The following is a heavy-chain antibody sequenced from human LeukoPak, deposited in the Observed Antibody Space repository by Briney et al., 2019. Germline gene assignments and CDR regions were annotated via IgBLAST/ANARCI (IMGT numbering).Heavy chain of an antibody. CDR1: GFAFSCFA. D-gene: IGHD6-19*01. Sequence: GGSLRLSCTDSGFAFSCFAMSWLRQPPGKGLEWVSGISGRGGSTYYADSVKGRFTISRDNSKDTLYLQMNSLRVEDTAVYYCAKQPDDSSGWNNGQDYFDYWGQGTLVTVSS. J-gene: IGHJ4*02. CDR2: ISGRGGST. V-gene: IGHV3-23*01. CDR3: AKQPDDSSGWNNGQDYFDY.